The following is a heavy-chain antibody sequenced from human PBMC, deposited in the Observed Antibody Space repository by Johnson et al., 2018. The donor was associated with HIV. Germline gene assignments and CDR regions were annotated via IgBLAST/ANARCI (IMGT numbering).Heavy chain of an antibody. Sequence: QVQLVESGGGVVQPGGSLRLSCAASGFTFSSYGMHWVRQAPGMGLEWVAFIRYDGSNKYYADSVKGRFTISRDNSKNTLYLQMNSLRAEDTAVYYCAKDRGLLDAFDIWGQGTMVTVSS. CDR2: IRYDGSNK. CDR3: AKDRGLLDAFDI. V-gene: IGHV3-30*02. J-gene: IGHJ3*02. CDR1: GFTFSSYG.